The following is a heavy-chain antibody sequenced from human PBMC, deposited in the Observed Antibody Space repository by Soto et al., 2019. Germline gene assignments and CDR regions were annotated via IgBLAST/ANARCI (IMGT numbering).Heavy chain of an antibody. CDR1: GFTFSSYA. J-gene: IGHJ6*02. V-gene: IGHV3-33*08. Sequence: QVQLVESGGGVVQPGRSLRLSCAASGFTFSSYAMHWVRQAPGKGLEWVAVIWYDGSNKYYADSVKGRFTISRDNSKNTLYLQMNSLRAEDTAVYYCAREYSSSWYGGYYYYYYGMDVWGQGTTVTVSS. D-gene: IGHD6-13*01. CDR3: AREYSSSWYGGYYYYYYGMDV. CDR2: IWYDGSNK.